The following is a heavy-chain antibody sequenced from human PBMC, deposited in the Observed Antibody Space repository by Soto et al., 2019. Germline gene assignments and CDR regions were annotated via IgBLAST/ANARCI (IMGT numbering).Heavy chain of an antibody. Sequence: EVQLVESGGGLVQPGGSLRLSCAASGFTFSSYAMHWVRQAPGKGLEYVSAINSNGGSTYYANSVKGRFTISRDNARNTMYLQMGSLRAEDMAVYYCAREGPYYDFWSGYYRDYYYYMDVWGKGTTVTVSS. D-gene: IGHD3-3*01. V-gene: IGHV3-64*01. CDR2: INSNGGST. CDR1: GFTFSSYA. J-gene: IGHJ6*03. CDR3: AREGPYYDFWSGYYRDYYYYMDV.